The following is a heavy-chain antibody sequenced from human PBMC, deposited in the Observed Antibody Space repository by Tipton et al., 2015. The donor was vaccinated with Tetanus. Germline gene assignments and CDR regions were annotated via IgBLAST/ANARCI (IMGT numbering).Heavy chain of an antibody. Sequence: RSLRLSCAASGFTFSSYGMHWVRQAPGKGLEWVAVISYDGSNKYYADSVKGRFTISRDNSKNTLYLQMNSLRAEDTAVYYCAKGLRDVWGSYRYSGWFDPWGQGTLVTVSS. V-gene: IGHV3-30*18. D-gene: IGHD3-16*02. CDR1: GFTFSSYG. CDR2: ISYDGSNK. CDR3: AKGLRDVWGSYRYSGWFDP. J-gene: IGHJ5*02.